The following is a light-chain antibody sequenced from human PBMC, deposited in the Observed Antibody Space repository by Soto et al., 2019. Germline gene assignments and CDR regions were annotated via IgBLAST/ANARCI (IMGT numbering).Light chain of an antibody. CDR2: GAS. J-gene: IGKJ1*01. CDR3: QQYDSSPRT. Sequence: EIVLTQSPGTLSLSPEERATLSCRASQSVSSSYLAWYQQKPGQAPRLLIYGASSSATGIPDRFSGSGSGTDLTLTISRLEPEDFAVYYCQQYDSSPRTFGQGTKVEIK. V-gene: IGKV3-20*01. CDR1: QSVSSSY.